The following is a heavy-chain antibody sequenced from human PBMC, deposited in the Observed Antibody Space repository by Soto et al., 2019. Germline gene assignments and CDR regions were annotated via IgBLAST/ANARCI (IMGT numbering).Heavy chain of an antibody. D-gene: IGHD3-3*01. CDR3: ARTYYDFWSGYFPLDY. J-gene: IGHJ4*02. CDR1: GFTFENYA. CDR2: IRSLGYGGTT. V-gene: IGHV3-49*03. Sequence: PGGSLRLSCTASGFTFENYAVSWFRQAPGKGLEWVGFIRSLGYGGTTEYAASVKGRFTISRDDSGYIAYLQMNGLKTEDTAVYYCARTYYDFWSGYFPLDYWGQGTLVTVSS.